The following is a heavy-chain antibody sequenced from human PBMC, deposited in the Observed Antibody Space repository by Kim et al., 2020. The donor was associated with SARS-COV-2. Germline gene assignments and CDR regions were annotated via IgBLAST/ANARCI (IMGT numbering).Heavy chain of an antibody. Sequence: SVKVSCKASGGTFSSYAISWVRQAPGQGLEWMGGIIPIFGTANYAQKFQGRVTITADESTSTAYMELSSLRSEDTAVYYCATELYGSGTEGDYWGQGTLVTVSS. CDR1: GGTFSSYA. CDR2: IIPIFGTA. J-gene: IGHJ4*02. D-gene: IGHD3-10*01. V-gene: IGHV1-69*13. CDR3: ATELYGSGTEGDY.